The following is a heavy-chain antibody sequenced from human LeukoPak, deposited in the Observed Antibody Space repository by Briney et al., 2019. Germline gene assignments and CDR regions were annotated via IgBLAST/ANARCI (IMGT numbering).Heavy chain of an antibody. V-gene: IGHV3-7*01. J-gene: IGHJ3*02. Sequence: GGSLRLSCAASGFTFTSYSMNWVRQAPGKGLEWVANIKQDGSEKYYVDSVKGRFTISRDNAKNSLYLQMNSLRAEDTAVYYCARDPGYNWNLGDAFDIWGQGTMVTVSS. CDR1: GFTFTSYS. D-gene: IGHD1-1*01. CDR2: IKQDGSEK. CDR3: ARDPGYNWNLGDAFDI.